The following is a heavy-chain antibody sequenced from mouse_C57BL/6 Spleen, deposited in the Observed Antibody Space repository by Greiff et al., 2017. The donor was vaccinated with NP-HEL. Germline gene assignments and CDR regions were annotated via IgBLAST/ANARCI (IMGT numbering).Heavy chain of an antibody. V-gene: IGHV1-64*01. J-gene: IGHJ2*01. D-gene: IGHD1-1*01. CDR2: IHPNSGST. Sequence: QVQLQQPGAELVKPGASVKLSCKASGYTFTSYWMHWVKQRPGQGLEWIGMIHPNSGSTNYNEKFKSKATLTVDKSSSTAYMQLSSLTSEDSAVYYCARGYYYYGSSFDYWGQGTTLTVSS. CDR1: GYTFTSYW. CDR3: ARGYYYYGSSFDY.